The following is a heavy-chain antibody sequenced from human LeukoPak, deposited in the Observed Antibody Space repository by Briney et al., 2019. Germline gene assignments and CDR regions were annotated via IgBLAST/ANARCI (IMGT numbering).Heavy chain of an antibody. V-gene: IGHV4-38-2*02. CDR1: GYSISSGYY. D-gene: IGHD3-22*01. CDR2: IYHSGST. CDR3: ARESARYDSDY. Sequence: SETLSLTCTVSGYSISSGYYWGWIRQPPGKGLEWIGSIYHSGSTYYNPSLKSRVTISVDTSKNQFSLKLSSVTAADTAVYYCARESARYDSDYWGQGTLVTVSS. J-gene: IGHJ4*02.